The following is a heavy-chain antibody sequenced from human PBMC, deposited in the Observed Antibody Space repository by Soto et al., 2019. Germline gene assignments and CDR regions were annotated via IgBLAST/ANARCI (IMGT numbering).Heavy chain of an antibody. CDR1: GDSVSSNTAS. Sequence: SQTLSLTCAISGDSVSSNTASWNWIRQSPSRGLKRLGRTYFRSKWYNDYAVSVKSRIIINPDTSNNQFSLQLNSVTPEDTAVYFCAKGDNLGPKTGYAFDPWGQGSMVTVSS. CDR3: AKGDNLGPKTGYAFDP. D-gene: IGHD5-12*01. J-gene: IGHJ5*02. CDR2: TYFRSKWYN. V-gene: IGHV6-1*01.